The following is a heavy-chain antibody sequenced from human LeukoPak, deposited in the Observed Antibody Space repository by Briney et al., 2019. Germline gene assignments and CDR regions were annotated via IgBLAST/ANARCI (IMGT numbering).Heavy chain of an antibody. CDR2: ISSSSSYI. D-gene: IGHD6-19*01. J-gene: IGHJ4*02. Sequence: PGGSLRLSCAASGFTFSSYSMNWVRQAPGKGLEWVSSISSSSSYIYYADPVKGRFTISRDNAKNSLYLQMNSLRAEDTAVYYCARSIAVAAPFDYWGQGTLVTVSS. V-gene: IGHV3-21*01. CDR1: GFTFSSYS. CDR3: ARSIAVAAPFDY.